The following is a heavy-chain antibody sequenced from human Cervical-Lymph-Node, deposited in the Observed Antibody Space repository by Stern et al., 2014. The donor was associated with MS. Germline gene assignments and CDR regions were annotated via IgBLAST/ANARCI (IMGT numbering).Heavy chain of an antibody. CDR2: IYYSGTT. D-gene: IGHD5-12*01. V-gene: IGHV4-39*01. CDR3: ARHDGWLHHY. J-gene: IGHJ4*02. CDR1: GGSISRSTYY. Sequence: QVQLQESGPGLVKPSETLSLTCSVSGGSISRSTYYWGWIRQPPGKGLEWIGSIYYSGTTYYNPSLKSRVTIDTSTNQFALRLPMGTAADTAVYYCARHDGWLHHYWGQGTLVTVSS.